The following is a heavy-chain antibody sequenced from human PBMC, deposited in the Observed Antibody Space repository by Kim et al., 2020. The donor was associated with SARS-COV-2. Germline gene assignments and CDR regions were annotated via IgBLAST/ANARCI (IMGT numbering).Heavy chain of an antibody. J-gene: IGHJ6*02. CDR2: IIPIFGTA. V-gene: IGHV1-69*13. D-gene: IGHD6-13*01. CDR1: GGTFSSYA. Sequence: SVKVSCKASGGTFSSYAISWVRQAPGQGLEWMGGIIPIFGTANYAQKFQGRVTITADESTSTAYMELSSLRSEDTAVYYCARDSEGIAAAGGYYYGMDVWGQGTTVTVSS. CDR3: ARDSEGIAAAGGYYYGMDV.